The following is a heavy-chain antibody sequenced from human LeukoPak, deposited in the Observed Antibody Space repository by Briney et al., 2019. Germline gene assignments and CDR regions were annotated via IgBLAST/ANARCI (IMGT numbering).Heavy chain of an antibody. Sequence: PGRSLRLSCVASGFTFSSYAMHWVRQAPGKGLEWVAVISYDGSNKYYADSVKGRFTISRDNSKNTLYLQMNSLRAEDTAVYYCARGAPPGSTFDYWGQGTLVTVSS. CDR2: ISYDGSNK. V-gene: IGHV3-30*04. D-gene: IGHD3-10*01. J-gene: IGHJ4*02. CDR3: ARGAPPGSTFDY. CDR1: GFTFSSYA.